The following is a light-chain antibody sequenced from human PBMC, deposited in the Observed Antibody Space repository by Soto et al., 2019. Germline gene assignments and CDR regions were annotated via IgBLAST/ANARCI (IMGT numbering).Light chain of an antibody. CDR2: GIS. CDR3: RQYGNSPYT. CDR1: QSVPGTY. V-gene: IGKV3-20*01. Sequence: EILLTKSPGTLSLSPGERATLSCRASQSVPGTYLAWYLQTPGQAPRLLIYGISKRAPGIPDWFSGSGSGEDFSPTISRLEPEDFAVYYCRQYGNSPYTFGQGPQLEIK. J-gene: IGKJ2*01.